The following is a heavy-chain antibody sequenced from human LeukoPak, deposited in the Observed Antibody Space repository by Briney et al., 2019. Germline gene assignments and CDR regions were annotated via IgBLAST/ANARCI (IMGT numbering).Heavy chain of an antibody. Sequence: ASVKVSCKASGYAFTGYYIHWVRQAPGQGLEWMGWINPNSGGTKYAQKFQGRVTMARDTSITTAYMGLSRLRSDDTAVYYCAKGRVVAGSKSLTYRWFDPWGQGTLVTVSS. D-gene: IGHD6-19*01. CDR1: GYAFTGYY. J-gene: IGHJ5*02. CDR3: AKGRVVAGSKSLTYRWFDP. V-gene: IGHV1-2*02. CDR2: INPNSGGT.